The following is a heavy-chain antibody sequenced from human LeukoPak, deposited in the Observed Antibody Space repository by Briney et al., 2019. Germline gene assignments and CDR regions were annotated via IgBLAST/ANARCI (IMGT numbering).Heavy chain of an antibody. V-gene: IGHV1-2*02. Sequence: ASVKVSCKASGYTFTGYYVHWVRQAPGQGLEWMGWINPNSGGTNYAQKFQGRVTMTRDTSISTAYMELSRLRSDDTAVYYCARDGPRHYDSSGYYYDWGQGTLVTVSS. J-gene: IGHJ4*02. CDR2: INPNSGGT. CDR1: GYTFTGYY. D-gene: IGHD3-22*01. CDR3: ARDGPRHYDSSGYYYD.